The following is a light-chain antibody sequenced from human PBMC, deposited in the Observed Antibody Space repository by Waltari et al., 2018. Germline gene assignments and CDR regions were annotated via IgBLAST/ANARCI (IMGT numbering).Light chain of an antibody. Sequence: QSALTPPASVSGSLGQSITISCTGSGSEIYIYNLFSWYQQYPGKAPKIIIYEGDERPSGVSDRFSGSKSGNTASLTISGLQADDEAEYHCCSYAGGTTFLFGGGTKVTVL. CDR1: GSEIYIYNL. V-gene: IGLV2-23*03. J-gene: IGLJ2*01. CDR3: CSYAGGTTFL. CDR2: EGD.